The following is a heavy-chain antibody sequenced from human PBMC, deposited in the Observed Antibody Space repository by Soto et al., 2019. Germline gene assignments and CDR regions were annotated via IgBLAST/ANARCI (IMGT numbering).Heavy chain of an antibody. CDR3: ARQNYYSGLDV. J-gene: IGHJ6*02. V-gene: IGHV1-18*01. CDR2: ISAYNGNT. Sequence: AAVKVSCKASGYTFSSYFITWVRQAPGQGLEWMGWISAYNGNTNYAQMLQGRVTMTTDTSTNTAYMELRSLRSDDTAVFYCARQNYYSGLDVWGQGTTVTVSS. CDR1: GYTFSSYF.